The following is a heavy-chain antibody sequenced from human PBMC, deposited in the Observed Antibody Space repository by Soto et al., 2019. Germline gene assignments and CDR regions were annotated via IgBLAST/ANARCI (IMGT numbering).Heavy chain of an antibody. D-gene: IGHD6-13*01. V-gene: IGHV3-11*01. J-gene: IGHJ4*02. CDR3: ARDSSSWENRLDY. Sequence: WGPRRDACGVGGLTSSDYYMSRIIKTPGKGLEWVSYISSSGSTIYYADSVKGRFTISRDNAKNSLYLQMNSLRAEDTAVYYCARDSSSWENRLDYWGQGTLVTVSS. CDR1: GLTSSDYY. CDR2: ISSSGSTI.